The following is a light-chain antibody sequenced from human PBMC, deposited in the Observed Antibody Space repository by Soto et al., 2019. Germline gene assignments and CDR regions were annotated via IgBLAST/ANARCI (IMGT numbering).Light chain of an antibody. J-gene: IGKJ1*01. CDR1: QSVSSSY. V-gene: IGKV3-20*01. Sequence: EIVLTQSPGTLSLSPGERATLTCRASQSVSSSYLAWYQQKPGQAPRLLSYGASSRATGIPDRFSGSGSGTDFTLTISRLEPEDFAVYYCQQCGSSPPVFGQGTKVEIK. CDR2: GAS. CDR3: QQCGSSPPV.